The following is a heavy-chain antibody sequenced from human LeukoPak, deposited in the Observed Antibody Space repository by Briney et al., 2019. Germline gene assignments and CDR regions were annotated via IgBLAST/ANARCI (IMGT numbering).Heavy chain of an antibody. CDR1: GGSISSGGYS. Sequence: SEPLSLTCAVSGGSISSGGYSWSWIRQPPGKGLEWIGYIYHSGSTYYNPSLKSRVTISVDRSKNQFSLKLSSVTAADTAVYYCARARILYGMDVWGQGTTVTVSS. V-gene: IGHV4-30-2*01. CDR2: IYHSGST. D-gene: IGHD2-15*01. CDR3: ARARILYGMDV. J-gene: IGHJ6*02.